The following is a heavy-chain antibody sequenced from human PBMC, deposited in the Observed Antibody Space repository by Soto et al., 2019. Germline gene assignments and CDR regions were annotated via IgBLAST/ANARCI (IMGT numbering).Heavy chain of an antibody. CDR1: GFPFYNYW. J-gene: IGHJ6*02. D-gene: IGHD2-15*01. V-gene: IGHV3-7*03. Sequence: EVQLVESGGGLVQPGGSLRLSCEASGFPFYNYWMSWVRQAPGKGLEWVANIMQDGSEKNYVDSVKGRFTISRDNAKKSVYLQMDSLKDEDTGVYFCARDGADIVVVLGVTSPWYNGMDVWGQGTTVTVS. CDR2: IMQDGSEK. CDR3: ARDGADIVVVLGVTSPWYNGMDV.